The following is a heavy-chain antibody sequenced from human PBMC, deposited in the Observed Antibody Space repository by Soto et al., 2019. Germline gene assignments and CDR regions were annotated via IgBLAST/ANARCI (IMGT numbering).Heavy chain of an antibody. D-gene: IGHD3-22*01. CDR2: VSYDGSKK. Sequence: QVQLVESGGGVVQPGRSLRLTCAGSGFTFSSNGMHWVRQAPGKGLEWVALVSYDGSKKYYADSVKGRFTISRDNSENTLYLQMNSLRAEDTAVYYCARWVGGSMYDNSGKYESWDQGTLVTVSS. J-gene: IGHJ5*02. CDR3: ARWVGGSMYDNSGKYES. CDR1: GFTFSSNG. V-gene: IGHV3-30*03.